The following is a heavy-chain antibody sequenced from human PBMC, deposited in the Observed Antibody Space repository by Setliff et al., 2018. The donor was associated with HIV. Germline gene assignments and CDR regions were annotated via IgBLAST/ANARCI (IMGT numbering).Heavy chain of an antibody. V-gene: IGHV1-3*04. CDR3: ARMSGKDRGGYYYHYFGY. J-gene: IGHJ4*02. CDR2: IDSGNGNT. D-gene: IGHD3-22*01. CDR1: GYTFRNYA. Sequence: ASVKVSCKASGYTFRNYAVHWVRQAPGQRLEWMGWIDSGNGNTKISPKFQDRVTIIRDTSATTVYMEVNSLRSEDTAVYYCARMSGKDRGGYYYHYFGYWGQGRQVTVSS.